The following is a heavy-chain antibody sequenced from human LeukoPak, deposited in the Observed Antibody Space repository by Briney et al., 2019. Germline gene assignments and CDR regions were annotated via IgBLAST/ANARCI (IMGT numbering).Heavy chain of an antibody. V-gene: IGHV3-21*01. D-gene: IGHD3-3*01. CDR2: ISSSSSYT. Sequence: GGSLRLSCAASGFTFSSYSMNWVRQAPGKGLEWVSSISSSSSYTYYADSVKGRFTISRDNAKNSLYLQMNSLRAEDTAVYYCARGGGLRFLEWLFDYWGQGTLVTVSS. CDR1: GFTFSSYS. J-gene: IGHJ4*02. CDR3: ARGGGLRFLEWLFDY.